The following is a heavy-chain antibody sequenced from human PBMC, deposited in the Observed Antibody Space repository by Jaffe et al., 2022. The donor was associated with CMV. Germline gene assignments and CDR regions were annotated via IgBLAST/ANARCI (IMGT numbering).Heavy chain of an antibody. J-gene: IGHJ4*02. CDR2: INPGTGDT. V-gene: IGHV1-3*01. D-gene: IGHD3-10*01. CDR1: GYTFTTYA. CDR3: ARGSTPVLWFGEFLTAPLDY. Sequence: QVQLVQSGAEVKKPGASVKVPCKASGYTFTTYAIHWVRQAPGQSLEWMGWINPGTGDTKYSQKLQGRVTITRDTSARTAYMEMTSLRSEDTAVYYCARGSTPVLWFGEFLTAPLDYWGQGTLVTVSS.